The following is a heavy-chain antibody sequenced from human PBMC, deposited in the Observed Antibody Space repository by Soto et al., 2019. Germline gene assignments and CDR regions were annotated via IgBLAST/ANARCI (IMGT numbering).Heavy chain of an antibody. D-gene: IGHD1-26*01. CDR2: IYYSGST. V-gene: IGHV4-31*03. J-gene: IGHJ5*02. Sequence: QVQLQESGPGLVKPSQTLSLTCTVSGGSISSGGYYWSWIRQHPGKGLEWIGYIYYSGSTYYNPSLKSRVTISVDTSKNQFSLKLSSVTAADTAVYYCARDFDPYTATTGWFDPWGQGTLVTVSS. CDR1: GGSISSGGYY. CDR3: ARDFDPYTATTGWFDP.